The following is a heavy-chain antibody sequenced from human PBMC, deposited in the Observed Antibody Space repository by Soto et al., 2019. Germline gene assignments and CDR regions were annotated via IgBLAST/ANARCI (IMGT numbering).Heavy chain of an antibody. D-gene: IGHD6-19*01. V-gene: IGHV3-33*01. CDR1: GFTFSSYG. CDR2: IWYDGSNK. CDR3: ASIAVAGNYFDY. J-gene: IGHJ4*02. Sequence: GGSLRLSCAASGFTFSSYGMHWVRQAPGKGLEWVAVIWYDGSNKYYADSVKGRFTISRDNSKNTLYLQMNSLRAEGTAVYYCASIAVAGNYFDYWGQGTLVTVSS.